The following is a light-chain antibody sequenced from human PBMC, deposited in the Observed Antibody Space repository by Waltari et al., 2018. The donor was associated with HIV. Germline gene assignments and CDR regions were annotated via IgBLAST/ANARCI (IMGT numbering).Light chain of an antibody. J-gene: IGLJ1*01. CDR3: CSYSRSASYV. V-gene: IGLV2-14*03. CDR2: EVT. Sequence: LTQPASVSGSPGQSITISCTGTSSDVGGYNYVSWYQQHPGRAPKVLISEVTNRTSGVSDRFSGSKSGNTASLTISGLLAEDDGDYYCCSYSRSASYVFGTGTKVTVL. CDR1: SSDVGGYNY.